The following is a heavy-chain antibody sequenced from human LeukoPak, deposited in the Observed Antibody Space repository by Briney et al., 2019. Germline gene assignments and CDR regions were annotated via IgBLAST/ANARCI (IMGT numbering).Heavy chain of an antibody. CDR1: GGSISSSSYY. CDR2: IYYSGST. J-gene: IGHJ4*02. Sequence: SETLSLTCTVSGGSISSSSYYWGWIRQPPGKGLEWIGSIYYSGSTYYNPSLKSRVTISVDTSKNQFSLKLSSVTAADTAVYYSAMAPYYYDSSGYHDYFDYWGQGTLVTVSS. V-gene: IGHV4-39*07. CDR3: AMAPYYYDSSGYHDYFDY. D-gene: IGHD3-22*01.